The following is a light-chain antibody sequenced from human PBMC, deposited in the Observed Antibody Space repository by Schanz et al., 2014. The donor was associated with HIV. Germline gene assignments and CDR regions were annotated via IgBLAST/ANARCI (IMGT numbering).Light chain of an antibody. J-gene: IGKJ4*01. Sequence: EIVLTQSPGTLSLSPGERASLSCRASQNVRSSSLAWYQQRPGQTPRLLIYGASNRAAGIPDRFSGSESGTDFTLTIRRLEPEDFAVYYCQRYGSSPTFGGGTKVEIK. CDR2: GAS. V-gene: IGKV3-20*01. CDR3: QRYGSSPT. CDR1: QNVRSSS.